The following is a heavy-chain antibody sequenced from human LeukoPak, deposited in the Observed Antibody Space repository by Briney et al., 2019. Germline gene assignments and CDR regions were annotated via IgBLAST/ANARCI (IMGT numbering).Heavy chain of an antibody. CDR3: ARQPVVRYFDWLPPGTIDY. CDR1: GGSNSSNSYY. D-gene: IGHD3-9*01. CDR2: IYYSGST. Sequence: SETLSLTCTVSGGSNSSNSYYWGWIRQPPGKGLEWIGSIYYSGSTYYNPSLKSRVTISVDTSKNQFSLKLSSVTAADTAVYYCARQPVVRYFDWLPPGTIDYWGQGTLVTVSS. J-gene: IGHJ4*02. V-gene: IGHV4-39*07.